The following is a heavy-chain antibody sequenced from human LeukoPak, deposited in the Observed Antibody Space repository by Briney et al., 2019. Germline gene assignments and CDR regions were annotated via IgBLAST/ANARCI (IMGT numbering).Heavy chain of an antibody. CDR2: IYHSGST. V-gene: IGHV4-59*01. J-gene: IGHJ4*02. D-gene: IGHD6-19*01. Sequence: SETLSLTCTVSGGSISSSYWTWIRQPPGKGLEWIGHIYHSGSTNYNPSLKSRVTISVDTSKNQFSLKLSSVTAADTAVYYCASHPNSSGWYAFGYWGQGTLVTVSS. CDR1: GGSISSSY. CDR3: ASHPNSSGWYAFGY.